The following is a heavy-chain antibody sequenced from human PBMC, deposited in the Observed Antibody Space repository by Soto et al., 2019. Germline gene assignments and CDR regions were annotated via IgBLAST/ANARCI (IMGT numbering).Heavy chain of an antibody. Sequence: QVQLVQSGVEVKKPGASVKVSCKTSGYTFTSYGITWVRQAPGQGLEWMGWISGYNGNTNYTQTLQGRVTMTTDTSTGTAYMELRSLRSDDTAMYFCARGGSYSSSCDYWGQGTLVTVSS. D-gene: IGHD2-2*01. CDR3: ARGGSYSSSCDY. V-gene: IGHV1-18*01. CDR1: GYTFTSYG. CDR2: ISGYNGNT. J-gene: IGHJ4*02.